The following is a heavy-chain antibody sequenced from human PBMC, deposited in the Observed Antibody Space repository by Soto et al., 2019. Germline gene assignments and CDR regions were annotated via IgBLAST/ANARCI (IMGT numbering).Heavy chain of an antibody. CDR3: AKWCCITGTRGPYYYYGMDV. CDR1: GFTFSSYA. Sequence: GGSLRLSCAASGFTFSSYAMSWVRQAPGKGLEWVSAISGSGGSTYYADSVKGRFTISRDNSKNTLYLQMNSLRAEDTAVYYCAKWCCITGTRGPYYYYGMDVWGQGTTVTVSS. CDR2: ISGSGGST. D-gene: IGHD1-7*01. V-gene: IGHV3-23*01. J-gene: IGHJ6*02.